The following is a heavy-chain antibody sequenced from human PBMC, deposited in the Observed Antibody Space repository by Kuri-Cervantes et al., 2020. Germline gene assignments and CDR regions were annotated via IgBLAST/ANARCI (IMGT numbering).Heavy chain of an antibody. CDR2: FDPEDGET. V-gene: IGHV1-24*01. CDR1: GYTLTELS. J-gene: IGHJ5*02. D-gene: IGHD5-24*01. CDR3: ARWPISESAPSFDP. Sequence: ASVKVSCKVSGYTLTELSMHWVRQAPGKGLEWMGGFDPEDGETIYAQKFQGRVTMTRDTSISTAYMELSRLRSDDTAVYYCARWPISESAPSFDPWGQGTLVTVSS.